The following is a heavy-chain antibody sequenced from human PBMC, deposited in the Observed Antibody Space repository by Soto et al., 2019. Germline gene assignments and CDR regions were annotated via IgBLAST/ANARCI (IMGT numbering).Heavy chain of an antibody. CDR1: GFSLSTSGVG. CDR2: IYSNGDK. Sequence: QITLKESSPTLVKPTQTLTLTCTFSGFSLSTSGVGVGWIRQSPGKALQWLALIYSNGDKRYNPSLNTRLTITKDTSKIQVVLILTNLDAVDTATYYCAHRRSCWFLFDYWGQGTLGTVSS. CDR3: AHRRSCWFLFDY. D-gene: IGHD6-19*01. J-gene: IGHJ4*02. V-gene: IGHV2-5*01.